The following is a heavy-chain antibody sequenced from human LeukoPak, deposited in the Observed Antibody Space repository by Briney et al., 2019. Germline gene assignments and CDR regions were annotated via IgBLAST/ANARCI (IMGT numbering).Heavy chain of an antibody. V-gene: IGHV3-48*01. Sequence: GGSLRLSCAAFGFTFSSYSMNWVRQAPGKGLEWVSYISSSSSTIYYADSVKGRFTISRDNAKNSLYLQMNSLRAEDTAVYYCARAHHRRVYDYVWGSYPYWGQGTLVTVSS. CDR2: ISSSSSTI. CDR1: GFTFSSYS. CDR3: ARAHHRRVYDYVWGSYPY. J-gene: IGHJ4*02. D-gene: IGHD3-16*02.